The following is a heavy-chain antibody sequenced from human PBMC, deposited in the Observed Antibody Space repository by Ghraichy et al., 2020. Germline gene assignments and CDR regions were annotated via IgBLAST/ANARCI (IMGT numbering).Heavy chain of an antibody. CDR2: IKQDGSEK. Sequence: ETLSLTCAASGFTFSSYWMSWVRQAPGKGLEWVANIKQDGSEKYYVDSVKGRFTISRDNAKNSLYLQMSSLRAEDTAVYYCASVMHLSMDGWGQGTTVTVSS. D-gene: IGHD2-21*01. J-gene: IGHJ6*02. V-gene: IGHV3-7*01. CDR1: GFTFSSYW. CDR3: ASVMHLSMDG.